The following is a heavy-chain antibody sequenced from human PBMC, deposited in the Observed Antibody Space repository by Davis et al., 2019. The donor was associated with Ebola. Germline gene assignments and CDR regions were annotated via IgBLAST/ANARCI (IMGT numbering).Heavy chain of an antibody. CDR3: AKGTNRIVVAGMGQNN. J-gene: IGHJ4*02. D-gene: IGHD6-19*01. CDR2: ISSSSSFI. CDR1: GFTFKPYS. V-gene: IGHV3-21*01. Sequence: GESLKISCVASGFTFKPYSMNWVRQAPGKGLEWVSYISSSSSFIFYADSVKGRFTISRDNAKRSLYMQMNSLRAEDTAVYYCAKGTNRIVVAGMGQNNWGPGTLVTVSS.